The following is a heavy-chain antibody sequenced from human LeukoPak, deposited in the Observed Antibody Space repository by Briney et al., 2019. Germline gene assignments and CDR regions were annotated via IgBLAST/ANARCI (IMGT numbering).Heavy chain of an antibody. CDR2: ISWNSGSI. Sequence: GGSLRLSCAASGFTFDDYAMHWVRQAPGKGLEWVSGISWNSGSIGYADSVKGRFTISRDNAKNSLYLQINSLRAEDTALYYCAKDIRYSSSWPDYWGQGTLVTVSS. V-gene: IGHV3-9*01. D-gene: IGHD6-13*01. J-gene: IGHJ4*02. CDR3: AKDIRYSSSWPDY. CDR1: GFTFDDYA.